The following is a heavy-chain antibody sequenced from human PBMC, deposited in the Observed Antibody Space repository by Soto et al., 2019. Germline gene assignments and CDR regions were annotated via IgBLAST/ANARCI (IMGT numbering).Heavy chain of an antibody. CDR3: ARGGLSMEGYGYFSYYYYGMDV. D-gene: IGHD5-18*01. CDR2: INYSGST. J-gene: IGHJ6*02. CDR1: GDSISSRSDY. V-gene: IGHV4-61*05. Sequence: PSETLSLTCTVTGDSISSRSDYWGWIRQPPGKGLEWIGEINYSGSTNNNPSLKSRVTISLDTSKNQFSLKLSSVTAADTAVYYCARGGLSMEGYGYFSYYYYGMDVWGQGTTVTVSS.